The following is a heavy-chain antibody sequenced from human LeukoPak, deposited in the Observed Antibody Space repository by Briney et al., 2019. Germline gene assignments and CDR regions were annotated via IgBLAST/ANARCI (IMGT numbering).Heavy chain of an antibody. CDR1: GGSISSYY. D-gene: IGHD6-19*01. V-gene: IGHV4-59*01. Sequence: SETLSLTCTVSGGSISSYYWSWIRQPPGKGLEWIGYIYYSGSTNYNPSLKSRVIISVDTSKNQISLKLRSVTAADTAVYYCARDLFGYSSGWNNAFDIWGQGAMVTVSS. J-gene: IGHJ3*02. CDR3: ARDLFGYSSGWNNAFDI. CDR2: IYYSGST.